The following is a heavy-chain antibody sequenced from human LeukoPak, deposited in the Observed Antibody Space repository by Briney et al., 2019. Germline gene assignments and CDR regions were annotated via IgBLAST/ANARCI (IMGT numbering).Heavy chain of an antibody. CDR1: GGSISSYY. CDR2: IYYSGST. Sequence: PSETLSLTCTVSGGSISSYYWSWIRQPPGKGLEWIGYIYYSGSTNCNPSLKSRVTISVDTSKNQFSLKLSSVTAADTAVYYCARFEPSGYETNWFDPWGQGTLVTVSS. V-gene: IGHV4-59*01. D-gene: IGHD5-12*01. CDR3: ARFEPSGYETNWFDP. J-gene: IGHJ5*02.